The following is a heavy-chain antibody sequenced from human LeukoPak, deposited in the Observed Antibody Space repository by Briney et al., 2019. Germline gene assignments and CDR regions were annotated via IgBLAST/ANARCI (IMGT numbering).Heavy chain of an antibody. CDR3: AKESPYRAPTRTYYFDY. J-gene: IGHJ4*02. D-gene: IGHD1-14*01. Sequence: PGGSLRLSCAASGLTFSNYAMSWVRQAPGKGLEWVSAISGSDGRLFYADSVKGRFTISRDNSKNTLHLQMNSLRAEDTAVYYCAKESPYRAPTRTYYFDYWGQGTLVTVSS. CDR2: ISGSDGRL. V-gene: IGHV3-23*01. CDR1: GLTFSNYA.